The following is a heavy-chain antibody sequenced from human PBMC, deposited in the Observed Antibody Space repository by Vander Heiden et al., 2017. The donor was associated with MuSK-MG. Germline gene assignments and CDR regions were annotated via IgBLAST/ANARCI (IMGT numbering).Heavy chain of an antibody. V-gene: IGHV7-4-1*02. CDR3: ARSILPIVVVPAAMSDY. D-gene: IGHD2-2*01. Sequence: QVQLVQSGSELKKPGASVKVSCKASGYTFTSYAMNWVRQAPGQGLEWMGWINTNTGNPTYAQGFTGRFVFSLDTSVSTAYLQISSLKAEDTAVYYCARSILPIVVVPAAMSDYWGQGTLVTVSS. CDR2: INTNTGNP. CDR1: GYTFTSYA. J-gene: IGHJ4*02.